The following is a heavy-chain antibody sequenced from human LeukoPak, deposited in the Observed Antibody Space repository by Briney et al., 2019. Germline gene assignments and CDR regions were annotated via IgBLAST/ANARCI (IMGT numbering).Heavy chain of an antibody. CDR2: IKQNGDNK. V-gene: IGHV3-20*04. CDR1: GFTFTDYA. D-gene: IGHD3-3*01. Sequence: GGSLRLSCAASGFTFTDYAMSWVRHAPGKGLEWVSGIKQNGDNKDYVDSVKGRFTISRDNAKNSLYLQIKSLRAADTALYYCAGSWRVSNYDLWSGYFDAFDIWGQGTMVTVSS. CDR3: AGSWRVSNYDLWSGYFDAFDI. J-gene: IGHJ3*02.